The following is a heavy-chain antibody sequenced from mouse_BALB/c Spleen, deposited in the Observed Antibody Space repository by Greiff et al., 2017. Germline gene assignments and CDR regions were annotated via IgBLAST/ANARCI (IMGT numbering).Heavy chain of an antibody. CDR2: IFPGTGTT. J-gene: IGHJ1*01. D-gene: IGHD1-2*01. CDR3: ARRDTTATGYFDV. V-gene: IGHV1S132*01. CDR1: GYTFTSYW. Sequence: QVQLQQSGAELVKPGASVKLSCKTSGYTFTSYWIQWVKQRPGQGLGWIGEIFPGTGTTYYNEKFKGKATLTIDTSSSTAYMQLSSLTSEDSAFYFCARRDTTATGYFDVWGAGTTVTVSS.